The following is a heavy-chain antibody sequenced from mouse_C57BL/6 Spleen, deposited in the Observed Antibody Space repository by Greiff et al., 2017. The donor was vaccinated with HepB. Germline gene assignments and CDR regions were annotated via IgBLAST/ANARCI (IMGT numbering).Heavy chain of an antibody. J-gene: IGHJ3*01. CDR2: ISDCGSYT. CDR3: ARDGWLLRSWFAY. V-gene: IGHV5-4*01. D-gene: IGHD2-3*01. Sequence: DVKLQESGGGLVKPGGSLKLSCAASGFTFSSYAMSWVRQTPEKRLEWVATISDCGSYTYYPDNVKGRFTISRDNAKNNLYLQMSHLKSEDTAMYYCARDGWLLRSWFAYWGQGTLVTVSA. CDR1: GFTFSSYA.